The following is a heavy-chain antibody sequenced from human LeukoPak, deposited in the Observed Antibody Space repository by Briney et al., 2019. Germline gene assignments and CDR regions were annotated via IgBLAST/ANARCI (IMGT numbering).Heavy chain of an antibody. J-gene: IGHJ4*02. D-gene: IGHD6-19*01. Sequence: SETLSLTCTVSGGSISSHYRSWIRQPAGKGLEWIAHIYTFGITNYNPSLKSRVTMSLDTSKNQFSLKLSSVTAADTAVYYCARRSGIAVAGAFDYWGQGTLVTVSS. CDR2: IYTFGIT. CDR3: ARRSGIAVAGAFDY. CDR1: GGSISSHY. V-gene: IGHV4-4*07.